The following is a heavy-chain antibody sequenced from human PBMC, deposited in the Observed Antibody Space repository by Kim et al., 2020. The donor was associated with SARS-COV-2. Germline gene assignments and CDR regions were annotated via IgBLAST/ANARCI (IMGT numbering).Heavy chain of an antibody. CDR1: GFTFDDYA. D-gene: IGHD3-10*01. V-gene: IGHV3-9*01. CDR2: ISWNSGSI. Sequence: SLRLSCAASGFTFDDYAMHWVRQAPGKGLEWVSGISWNSGSIGYADSVKGRFTISRDNAKNSLYLQMNSLRAEDTALYYCAKGRGSGSYSIFDYWGQG. CDR3: AKGRGSGSYSIFDY. J-gene: IGHJ4*02.